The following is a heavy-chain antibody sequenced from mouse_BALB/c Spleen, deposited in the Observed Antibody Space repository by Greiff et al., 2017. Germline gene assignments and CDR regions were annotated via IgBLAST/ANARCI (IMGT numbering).Heavy chain of an antibody. V-gene: IGHV5-9-4*01. J-gene: IGHJ3*01. CDR2: ISSGGSYT. CDR1: GFTFSSYA. Sequence: EVKLVESGGGLVKPGGSLKLSCAASGFTFSSYAMSWVRQSPEKRLEWVAEISSGGSYTYYPDTVTGRFTISRDNAKNTLYLEMSSLRSEDTAMYYCARVDYEEWFAYWGQGTLVTVSA. D-gene: IGHD2-4*01. CDR3: ARVDYEEWFAY.